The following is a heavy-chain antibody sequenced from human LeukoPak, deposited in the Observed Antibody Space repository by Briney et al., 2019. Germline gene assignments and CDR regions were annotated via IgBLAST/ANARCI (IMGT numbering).Heavy chain of an antibody. V-gene: IGHV3-23*01. CDR1: GFNFNDYG. CDR2: ITNSGENT. Sequence: GGSLRLSCAAFGFNFNDYGMIWVRQAPGKGLEWVSGITNSGENTYYADSVKGRFTISRDNSKNTLFLEMNSLRVEDTAVYYCAKGRGFRVWDPWDNWGQGTLITVSS. D-gene: IGHD3-16*01. CDR3: AKGRGFRVWDPWDN. J-gene: IGHJ4*02.